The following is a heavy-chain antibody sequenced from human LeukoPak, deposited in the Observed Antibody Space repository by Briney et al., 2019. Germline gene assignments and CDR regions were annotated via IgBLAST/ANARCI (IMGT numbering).Heavy chain of an antibody. CDR3: ARQGGRQCLVSGNLDS. D-gene: IGHD6-19*01. CDR2: IYHGSA. Sequence: SETLSLTCTVSGGSFSSSCYYWTWIRQPPGKGLEWIGYIYHGSATYNPSLESRVTISMDTSKNQFSLKVTSVTAADTAVYYCARQGGRQCLVSGNLDSWGPGTLVTVSS. CDR1: GGSFSSSCYY. V-gene: IGHV4-61*01. J-gene: IGHJ5*01.